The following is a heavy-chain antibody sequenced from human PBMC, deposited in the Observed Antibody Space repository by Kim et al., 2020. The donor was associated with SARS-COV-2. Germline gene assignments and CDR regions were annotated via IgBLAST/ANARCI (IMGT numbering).Heavy chain of an antibody. CDR1: GGSFSGYY. J-gene: IGHJ4*02. CDR3: VANARQRFVDS. V-gene: IGHV4-34*01. Sequence: SETLSLTCGVYGGSFSGYYWNWIRQPPGMGLEWIGEINHSGKTNYNPSLKSRVTLSVDTSKNQFSLNLNSVTAADTAIYYCVANARQRFVDSWGQRVLVT. D-gene: IGHD2-8*01. CDR2: INHSGKT.